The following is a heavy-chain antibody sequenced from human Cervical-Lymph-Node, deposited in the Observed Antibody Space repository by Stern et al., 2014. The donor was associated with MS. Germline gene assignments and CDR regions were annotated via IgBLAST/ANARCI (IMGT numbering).Heavy chain of an antibody. J-gene: IGHJ6*02. CDR1: GITFTNAW. CDR3: TTAGCSSSSCFQYYYGMDI. V-gene: IGHV3-15*01. CDR2: IKSKSDGETA. D-gene: IGHD2-2*01. Sequence: EVQLVESGGGLVKPGGSLRLSCAASGITFTNAWMNWVRQSPGKGLEWVGRIKSKSDGETADYAAPAKGRFTISRNDSENTLFLQMNSLKNEDTAVYYCTTAGCSSSSCFQYYYGMDIWGQGTTVTVSS.